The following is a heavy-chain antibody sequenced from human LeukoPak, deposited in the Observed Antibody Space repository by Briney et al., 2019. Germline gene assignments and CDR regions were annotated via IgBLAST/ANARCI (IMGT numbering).Heavy chain of an antibody. D-gene: IGHD3-22*01. V-gene: IGHV3-20*04. J-gene: IGHJ4*02. CDR2: INWNGGST. Sequence: PGGSLRRSCAASGFTFDDYGKSWVRQAPGKGLEWVSGINWNGGSTGYADSVKGRFTISRDNSRNTLYLQMNSLRTEDTAIYYCAKEGPDYYDSSGFLYWGQGTLVTVSS. CDR1: GFTFDDYG. CDR3: AKEGPDYYDSSGFLY.